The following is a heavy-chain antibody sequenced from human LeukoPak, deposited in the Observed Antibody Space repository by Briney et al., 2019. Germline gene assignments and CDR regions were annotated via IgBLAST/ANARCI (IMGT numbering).Heavy chain of an antibody. D-gene: IGHD2-2*01. Sequence: GVSVKVSCKASGYTFTSYAMNWVRQAPGQGLEWMGWNNTNTGNPTYAQGFTGRFVFSLDTSVSTAYLQISSLKAEDTAVYYCARGRVPAAIEGLWFDPWGQGTLVIVSS. V-gene: IGHV7-4-1*02. J-gene: IGHJ5*02. CDR1: GYTFTSYA. CDR2: NNTNTGNP. CDR3: ARGRVPAAIEGLWFDP.